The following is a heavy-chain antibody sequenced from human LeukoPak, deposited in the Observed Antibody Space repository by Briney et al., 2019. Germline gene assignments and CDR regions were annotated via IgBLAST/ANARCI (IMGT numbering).Heavy chain of an antibody. Sequence: ETLSLTCAVYGGSFSGYYWSWIRQPPGKGLEWVSSISSSSSYIYYADSVKGRFTISRDNAKNSLYLQMNSLRAEDTAVYYCARESYSSGCFDYWGQGTLVTVSS. D-gene: IGHD6-19*01. V-gene: IGHV3-21*01. J-gene: IGHJ4*02. CDR2: ISSSSSYI. CDR1: GGSFSGYY. CDR3: ARESYSSGCFDY.